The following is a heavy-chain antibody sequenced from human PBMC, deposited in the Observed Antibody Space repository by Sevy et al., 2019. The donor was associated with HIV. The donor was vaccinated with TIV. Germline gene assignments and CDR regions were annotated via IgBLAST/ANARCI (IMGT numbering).Heavy chain of an antibody. V-gene: IGHV3-49*04. J-gene: IGHJ4*02. CDR3: TRLSGGQSIFDY. D-gene: IGHD6-25*01. CDR1: GFTFGDYS. CDR2: IKSKVLGGTT. Sequence: GGSLRLSCTASGFTFGDYSMSWVRQAPGKGLEWVAFIKSKVLGGTTESAASVKGRFTISRDDSKSIAYLQVNNLKTEDTAVYYCTRLSGGQSIFDYWGQGTLVTVSS.